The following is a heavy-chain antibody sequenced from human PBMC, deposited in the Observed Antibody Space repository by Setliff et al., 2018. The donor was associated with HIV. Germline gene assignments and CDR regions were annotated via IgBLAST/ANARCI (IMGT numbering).Heavy chain of an antibody. J-gene: IGHJ4*02. CDR3: SRWPFDY. CDR2: IDLGGSII. CDR1: GFTFRTFA. D-gene: IGHD5-12*01. V-gene: IGHV3-48*04. Sequence: GGSLRLSCVASGFTFRTFAMHWVRQAPGRGLELVSYIDLGGSIIHYADSVRGRFTISRDDARKSVFLQMDSLRAEDTAMYYCSRWPFDYWGQGALVTVSS.